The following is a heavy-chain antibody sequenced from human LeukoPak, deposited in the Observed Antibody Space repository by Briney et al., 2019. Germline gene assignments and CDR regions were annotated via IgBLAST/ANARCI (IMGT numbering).Heavy chain of an antibody. D-gene: IGHD6-13*01. CDR3: ARGFMSAAGPCDY. J-gene: IGHJ4*02. CDR1: GYTFSDSY. V-gene: IGHV1-2*06. Sequence: ASVKVSCRASGYTFSDSYIHFVRQAPGQGLEWMGRINPNSGVTHYAQRFHVRVTMTRDTSMNTAYMQLSGLTSDDTAVYFCARGFMSAAGPCDYWGQGTLVTVSS. CDR2: INPNSGVT.